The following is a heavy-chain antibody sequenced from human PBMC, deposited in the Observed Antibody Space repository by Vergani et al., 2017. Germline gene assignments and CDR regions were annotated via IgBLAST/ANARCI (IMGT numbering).Heavy chain of an antibody. V-gene: IGHV3-11*04. CDR3: ASFDSSSWYPFDY. J-gene: IGHJ4*02. CDR2: ISSSGSTI. D-gene: IGHD6-13*01. CDR1: GFTFSDYY. Sequence: VQLVESGGGLVKPGGSLRLSCAASGFTFSDYYMSWIRQAPGKGLEWVSYISSSGSTIYYADSVKGRFTISRDNAKNSLYLQMNSPRAEDTAVYYCASFDSSSWYPFDYWGQGTLVTVSS.